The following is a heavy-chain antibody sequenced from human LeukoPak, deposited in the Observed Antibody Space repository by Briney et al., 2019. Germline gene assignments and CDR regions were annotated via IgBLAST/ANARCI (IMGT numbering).Heavy chain of an antibody. CDR1: GGSISRSAYY. D-gene: IGHD3-10*01. V-gene: IGHV4-39*02. CDR2: IYYSGNT. CDR3: AGGERRRFSGSGCHTSDFNY. J-gene: IGHJ4*02. Sequence: SETLSLTCTVSGGSISRSAYYWGWIRQPPGKGLEWIGSIYYSGNTYYNPSLKSRVTISVDTSKNHFSLKLSSVTAADTAVYFCAGGERRRFSGSGCHTSDFNYWGQGTLVTVSS.